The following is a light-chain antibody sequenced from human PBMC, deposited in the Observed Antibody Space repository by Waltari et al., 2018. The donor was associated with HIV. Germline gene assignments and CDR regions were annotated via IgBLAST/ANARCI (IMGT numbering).Light chain of an antibody. J-gene: IGLJ2*01. CDR2: EDT. CDR1: KLGEKY. Sequence: SFELTQPPSVSVSPGQTASITCSGDKLGEKYSCWYQQKPGQSPVLVIYEDTKRPSGIPERFSASNSGQTATLTISGTQAMDEADYYCQTWDSTTVVFGGGTKLTVL. V-gene: IGLV3-1*01. CDR3: QTWDSTTVV.